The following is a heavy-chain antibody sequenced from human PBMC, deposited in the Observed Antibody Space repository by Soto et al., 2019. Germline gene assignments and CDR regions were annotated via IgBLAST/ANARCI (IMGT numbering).Heavy chain of an antibody. V-gene: IGHV4-31*03. J-gene: IGHJ4*02. D-gene: IGHD6-6*01. Sequence: SETLSLSCTVSGGSISIGGYYWSWIRQHPGKGLEWIGYIYYSGSTYYNPSLKSRVTISVDTSKNQFSLKLSSVTAADTAVYYCASQTRGSSSSGFDYWGQGTLVTVSS. CDR2: IYYSGST. CDR3: ASQTRGSSSSGFDY. CDR1: GGSISIGGYY.